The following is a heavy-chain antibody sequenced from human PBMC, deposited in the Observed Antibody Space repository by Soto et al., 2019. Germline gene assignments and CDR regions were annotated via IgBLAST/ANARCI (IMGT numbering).Heavy chain of an antibody. Sequence: VQLVESGGGVVQPGRSLRLSCAASGFTFGSYGMHWVRQAPGKGLEWVAVIWYDGSNKYYADSVKGRFTISRDNSKNTLYLQMNSLRAEDTAVYYCARLGPLYYYGSGSYFDYWGQGTLVTVSS. V-gene: IGHV3-33*01. J-gene: IGHJ4*02. CDR3: ARLGPLYYYGSGSYFDY. D-gene: IGHD3-10*01. CDR1: GFTFGSYG. CDR2: IWYDGSNK.